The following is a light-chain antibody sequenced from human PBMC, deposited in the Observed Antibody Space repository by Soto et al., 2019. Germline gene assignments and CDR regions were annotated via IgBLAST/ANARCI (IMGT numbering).Light chain of an antibody. V-gene: IGLV2-14*01. CDR2: DVS. J-gene: IGLJ1*01. CDR3: SSYTSSSTRV. CDR1: SSDVGGYNY. Sequence: QSALTQPASVSGSPGQSITISCTGTSSDVGGYNYVSWYQQHPGKAPKLMIYDVSNRPSGVSNRFSGSKSGNTASLTISGLQAEDGADYYFSSYTSSSTRVFGTGTKVTVL.